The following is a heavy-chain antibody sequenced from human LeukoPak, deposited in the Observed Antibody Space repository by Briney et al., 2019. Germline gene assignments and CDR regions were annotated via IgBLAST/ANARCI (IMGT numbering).Heavy chain of an antibody. CDR1: GFTVINSY. CDR3: TRVYRGSLGDY. V-gene: IGHV3-66*01. CDR2: IYSGGNT. Sequence: GGSLRLSCAGSGFTVINSYMTWVRQAPEKGLEWVSVIYSGGNTYYADSVRGRFTISRDNSKNTLYLQMNSLKTEDTAVYYCTRVYRGSLGDYWGQGTLVTVSS. D-gene: IGHD3-16*02. J-gene: IGHJ4*02.